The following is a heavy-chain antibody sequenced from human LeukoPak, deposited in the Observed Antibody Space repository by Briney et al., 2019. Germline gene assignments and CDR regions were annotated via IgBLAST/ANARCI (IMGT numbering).Heavy chain of an antibody. CDR1: GYTFIDYF. V-gene: IGHV1-2*02. D-gene: IGHD1-26*01. CDR3: VGAVSGPLGGAFDI. CDR2: INPNSGVT. J-gene: IGHJ3*02. Sequence: GASVKVSCKASGYTFIDYFIHWMRQTPGQGLEWLGWINPNSGVTRYAQKFKDRGTMTRETAAYMELSSLKSDDTAVYYCVGAVSGPLGGAFDIWGQGTAVTVSS.